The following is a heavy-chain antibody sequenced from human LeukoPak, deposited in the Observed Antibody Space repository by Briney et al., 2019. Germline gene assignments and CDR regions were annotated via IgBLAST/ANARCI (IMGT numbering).Heavy chain of an antibody. CDR2: IYSGGST. J-gene: IGHJ1*01. V-gene: IGHV3-53*01. Sequence: GGSLRLSCAASGFTVSSDYMSWVRQAPGKGLEWVSVIYSGGSTYYADSVKGRFTISRDNSKNTLYLQMNSLRAEDTAVYYCAKDLSGSYHAEYFQHWGQGTLVTVSS. D-gene: IGHD1-26*01. CDR3: AKDLSGSYHAEYFQH. CDR1: GFTVSSDY.